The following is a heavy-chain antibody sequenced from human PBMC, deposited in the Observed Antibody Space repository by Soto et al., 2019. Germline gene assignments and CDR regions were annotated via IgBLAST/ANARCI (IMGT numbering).Heavy chain of an antibody. CDR2: IYYSGST. CDR1: GGSISSYY. V-gene: IGHV4-59*01. D-gene: IGHD5-12*01. J-gene: IGHJ5*02. Sequence: ASETLSLTCTVSGGSISSYYWSWIRQPPGKGLEWIGYIYYSGSTNYNPSLKSRVTISVDTSKNQFSLKLSSVTAADTAVYYCGRDLSGYSGYDLGWFNPWGQGTLVTVSS. CDR3: GRDLSGYSGYDLGWFNP.